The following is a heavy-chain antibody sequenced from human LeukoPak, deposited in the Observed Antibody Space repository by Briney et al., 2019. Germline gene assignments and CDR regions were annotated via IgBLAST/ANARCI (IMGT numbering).Heavy chain of an antibody. V-gene: IGHV1-69*13. CDR2: IIPIFGTA. CDR3: ARDTAMVSYWFDP. Sequence: SVKVSCKASGGTFSSYAISWVRQAPGQGLEWMGGIIPIFGTANYAQKFQGRVTITADESTSTAYMELSSLRSEDTAVYYCARDTAMVSYWFDPWGQGTLVTVSS. D-gene: IGHD5-18*01. J-gene: IGHJ5*02. CDR1: GGTFSSYA.